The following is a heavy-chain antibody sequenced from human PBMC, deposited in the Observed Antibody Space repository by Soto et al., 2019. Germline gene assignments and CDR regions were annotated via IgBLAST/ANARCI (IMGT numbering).Heavy chain of an antibody. Sequence: PGESLKISCKGSGYSFTSYWICWVRQMPWKGLEWMGIIYPGDSDTRYSPSFQGQVTISADKSISTAYLQWSGLKASDTAMYYCARLGFRIAWAAKYGMDVWGQGTTVTVSS. D-gene: IGHD6-13*01. CDR1: GYSFTSYW. CDR3: ARLGFRIAWAAKYGMDV. V-gene: IGHV5-51*01. CDR2: IYPGDSDT. J-gene: IGHJ6*02.